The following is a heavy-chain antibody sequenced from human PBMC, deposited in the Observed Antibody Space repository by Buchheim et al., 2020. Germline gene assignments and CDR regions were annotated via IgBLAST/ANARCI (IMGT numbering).Heavy chain of an antibody. CDR3: AREGSSSGNFDY. CDR2: ISPNSGGT. Sequence: QVQPVQSGAEVKRPGASVRVSCKASGYTFTGYYIHWMRQAPGQGLEWMGWISPNSGGTNYAQKFQGRVTMTRDTSISTVYMELSRLRSDDTAVFYCAREGSSSGNFDYWGQGTL. J-gene: IGHJ4*02. CDR1: GYTFTGYY. D-gene: IGHD6-6*01. V-gene: IGHV1-2*02.